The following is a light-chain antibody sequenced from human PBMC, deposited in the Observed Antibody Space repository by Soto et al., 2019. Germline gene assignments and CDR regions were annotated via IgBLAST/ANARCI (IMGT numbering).Light chain of an antibody. CDR3: AAWDASLDGYV. CDR1: SSNLGDNT. J-gene: IGLJ1*01. Sequence: QAVVTQPPSASGIPGQRVTISCSTSSSNLGDNTVNWYQHVPGTAPKLLIYSYDQRPSGVPDRFSGSKSGTSASLAISGLQSEDEADYYCAAWDASLDGYVFGTGTKVTVL. V-gene: IGLV1-44*01. CDR2: SYD.